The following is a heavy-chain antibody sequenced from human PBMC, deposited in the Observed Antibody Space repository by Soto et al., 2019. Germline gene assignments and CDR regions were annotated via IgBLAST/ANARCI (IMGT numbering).Heavy chain of an antibody. D-gene: IGHD3-3*01. CDR2: ISGSGDST. Sequence: GGSLRLSCAASGFTFSSYAMSWVRQAPGKGLEWVSAISGSGDSTYYADSVKGRFTISRDNSKNTLYLQMNSLRAEDTAVYYCAKDVVTYYDFWSGYGLGAYAFDIWGQGTMVTVSS. V-gene: IGHV3-23*01. CDR3: AKDVVTYYDFWSGYGLGAYAFDI. J-gene: IGHJ3*02. CDR1: GFTFSSYA.